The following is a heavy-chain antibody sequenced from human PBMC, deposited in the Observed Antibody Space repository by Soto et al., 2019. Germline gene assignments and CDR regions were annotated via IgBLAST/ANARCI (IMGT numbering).Heavy chain of an antibody. J-gene: IGHJ4*02. Sequence: PSETLSLTSVVSDGSMSSYDWWTWVRQPPGKGLEWIGKMYHSGGADYSPSLKSRVTISADSSKNHFSLRLTGVTAADTAVYYCATGNVDSMLEYRGQGTQVTVSS. CDR1: DGSMSSYDW. V-gene: IGHV4-4*02. D-gene: IGHD3-3*01. CDR3: ATGNVDSMLEY. CDR2: MYHSGGA.